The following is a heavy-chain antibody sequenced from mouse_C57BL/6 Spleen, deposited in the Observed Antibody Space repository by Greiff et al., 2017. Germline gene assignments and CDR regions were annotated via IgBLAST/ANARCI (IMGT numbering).Heavy chain of an antibody. D-gene: IGHD1-1*01. Sequence: VQLQQPGAELVRPGSSVKLSCKASGYTFTSYWMDWVKQRPGQGLEWIGNIYPSDSETHYNQKFKDKATLTVDKSSSTAYMQLSSLTSEDSAVYYCARDLITTVPGYWGQGTTLTVSS. CDR2: IYPSDSET. CDR3: ARDLITTVPGY. CDR1: GYTFTSYW. J-gene: IGHJ2*01. V-gene: IGHV1-61*01.